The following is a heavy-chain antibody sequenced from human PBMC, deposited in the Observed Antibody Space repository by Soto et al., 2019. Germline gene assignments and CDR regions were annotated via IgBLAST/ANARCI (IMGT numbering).Heavy chain of an antibody. CDR3: ARDFGVQELDY. Sequence: GGSLRLSCAASGFTFSSFWITWVRQAPGKGLEWVANINQDGSEKHYVDSVKGRFTLSRDNAENSVYLQMNSLRADDTAVYYCARDFGVQELDYWGQGTRVTVSS. J-gene: IGHJ4*02. CDR1: GFTFSSFW. CDR2: INQDGSEK. V-gene: IGHV3-7*01. D-gene: IGHD3-3*01.